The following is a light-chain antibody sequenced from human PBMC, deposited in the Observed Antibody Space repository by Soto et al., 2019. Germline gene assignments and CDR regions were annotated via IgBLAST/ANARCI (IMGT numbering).Light chain of an antibody. J-gene: IGLJ1*01. V-gene: IGLV1-47*02. CDR2: SNN. CDR1: SSNIGSNY. CDR3: AAWDDSLSAHV. Sequence: QAVVTQPPSASGTPGQRVTISCSGSSSNIGSNYIYWYQQLPGTAPKLLISSNNQRPSGVPDRFSGSKSGTSASLAISGLRSEDEAEYYCAAWDDSLSAHVFGTGTKLTVL.